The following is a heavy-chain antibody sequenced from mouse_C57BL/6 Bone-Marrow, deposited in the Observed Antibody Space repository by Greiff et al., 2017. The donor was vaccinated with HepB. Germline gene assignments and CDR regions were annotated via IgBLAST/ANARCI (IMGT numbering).Heavy chain of an antibody. D-gene: IGHD1-1*01. CDR3: EKSTKGAMDY. Sequence: EVKLVESEGGLVQPGSSMKLSCTASGFTFSDYYMAWVRQFPEKGLEWVANINYDGSSTYYLDSLKSRFIISRDNAKNIIYLQMSRLKSEDTATYYCEKSTKGAMDYWGQGTSVTVSS. CDR1: GFTFSDYY. CDR2: INYDGSST. V-gene: IGHV5-16*01. J-gene: IGHJ4*01.